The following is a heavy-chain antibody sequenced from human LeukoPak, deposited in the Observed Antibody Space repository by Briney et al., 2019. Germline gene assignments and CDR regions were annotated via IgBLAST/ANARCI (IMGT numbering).Heavy chain of an antibody. CDR3: ANVGEGVLLWFGELLPFDY. J-gene: IGHJ4*02. D-gene: IGHD3-10*01. CDR2: ISGSGGST. Sequence: GGSLRLSCAASGFTFSSYAMSWVRQAPGKGLEWVSAISGSGGSTYYADSMKGRFTISRDNSKNTLYLQMNSLRAEDTAVYYCANVGEGVLLWFGELLPFDYWGQGTLVTVSS. CDR1: GFTFSSYA. V-gene: IGHV3-23*01.